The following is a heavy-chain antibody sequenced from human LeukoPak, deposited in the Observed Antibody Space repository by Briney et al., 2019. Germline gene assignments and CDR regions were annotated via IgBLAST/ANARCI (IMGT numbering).Heavy chain of an antibody. V-gene: IGHV6-1*01. Sequence: SQTLSLTFAISGDSVTSNIAAWNWIRQSPSRGLEWLGRTYYRSKWNNEYAASVKSRITITPDTSKNQFSLHLNSMTPEDTAVYYCGRDVVAGVDYWGQGTLVTVSS. D-gene: IGHD7-27*01. CDR2: TYYRSKWNN. J-gene: IGHJ4*02. CDR1: GDSVTSNIAA. CDR3: GRDVVAGVDY.